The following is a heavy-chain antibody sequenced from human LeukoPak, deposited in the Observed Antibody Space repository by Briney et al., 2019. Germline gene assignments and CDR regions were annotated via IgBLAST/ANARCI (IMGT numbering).Heavy chain of an antibody. CDR3: ARMGNYEGYYFDY. J-gene: IGHJ4*02. D-gene: IGHD1-7*01. V-gene: IGHV3-74*01. CDR2: INTDGSST. Sequence: GGSLRLSCAASGFTFSSYWMHWVRQAPGKGLVWVSRINTDGSSTSYADSVKGRFTISRDNAKNSLYLQMNSLRAEDTAVYYCARMGNYEGYYFDYWGQGTLVTVSS. CDR1: GFTFSSYW.